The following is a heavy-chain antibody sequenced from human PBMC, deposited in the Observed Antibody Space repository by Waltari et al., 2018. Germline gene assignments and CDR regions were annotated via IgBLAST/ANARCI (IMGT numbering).Heavy chain of an antibody. Sequence: GAEVKKPGASVKVSCKASGYSFTSYNINWVRQAAGQGLEWMGWMNPTSGSTGYAQKFQDRVTITRNTSIGTAYMELRSLRSEDTAVYYCARDYGSGTYYYMDVWGKGTTVTVSS. CDR3: ARDYGSGTYYYMDV. V-gene: IGHV1-8*03. J-gene: IGHJ6*03. CDR1: GYSFTSYN. D-gene: IGHD3-10*01. CDR2: MNPTSGST.